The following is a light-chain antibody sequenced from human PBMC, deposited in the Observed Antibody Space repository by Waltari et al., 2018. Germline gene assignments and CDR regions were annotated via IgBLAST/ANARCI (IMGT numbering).Light chain of an antibody. CDR2: SND. V-gene: IGLV1-44*01. J-gene: IGLJ3*02. CDR1: SPNNGRNF. CDR3: AAWDDSLNGWV. Sequence: QSVLTQPPSASGTPGQRVTISCSGNSPNNGRNFVNWYQQLPGTAPKLLIYSNDQWPSGVPDRFSGSKSGTSASLAISGLQSEDEADYYGAAWDDSLNGWVFGGGTKVTVL.